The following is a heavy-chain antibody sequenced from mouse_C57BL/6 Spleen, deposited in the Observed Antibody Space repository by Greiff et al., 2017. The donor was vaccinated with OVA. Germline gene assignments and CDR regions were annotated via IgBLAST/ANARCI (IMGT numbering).Heavy chain of an antibody. J-gene: IGHJ1*03. V-gene: IGHV14-2*01. CDR1: GFNIKDYY. D-gene: IGHD1-1*01. Sequence: VQLQQSGAELVKPGASVKLSCTASGFNIKDYYMHWVKQRTEQGLEWIGRLDPEDGETKYAPKFQGKATLTADTSSNTAYLQLSSLTSEDTAVYYCARGITAVVARGWYFDVWGTGTTVTVSS. CDR3: ARGITAVVARGWYFDV. CDR2: LDPEDGET.